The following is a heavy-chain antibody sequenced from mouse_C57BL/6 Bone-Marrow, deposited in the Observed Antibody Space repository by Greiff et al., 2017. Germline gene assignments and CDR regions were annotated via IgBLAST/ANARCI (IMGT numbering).Heavy chain of an antibody. D-gene: IGHD1-1*01. CDR2: ISNLAYSI. Sequence: DVKLVESGGGFVQPGGSLKLSCAASGFTFSDYGMAWVRQAPRKGPEWVAFISNLAYSIYYADTVTGRFTISRENAKNTLYLEMSSLRSEDTAMYYCARLTTVDYYAMDYWGQGTSVTVSS. CDR1: GFTFSDYG. V-gene: IGHV5-15*01. J-gene: IGHJ4*01. CDR3: ARLTTVDYYAMDY.